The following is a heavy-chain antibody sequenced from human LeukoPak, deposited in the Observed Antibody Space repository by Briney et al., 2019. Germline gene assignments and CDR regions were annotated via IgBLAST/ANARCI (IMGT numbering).Heavy chain of an antibody. CDR1: GFTFSNYW. CDR3: ARSSYSSSSSV. D-gene: IGHD6-6*01. J-gene: IGHJ3*01. Sequence: GGSLRLSCAASGFTFSNYWMHWVRQGPGKGLEWVASINSDGSEGYYADVVKGRFTISRDNAKNSLYLQINSLRAEDTAVYYCARSSYSSSSSVWGQGTMVTVSS. V-gene: IGHV3-7*03. CDR2: INSDGSEG.